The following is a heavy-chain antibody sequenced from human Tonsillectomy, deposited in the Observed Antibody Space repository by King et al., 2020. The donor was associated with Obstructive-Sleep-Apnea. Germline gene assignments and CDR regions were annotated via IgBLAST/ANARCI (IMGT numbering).Heavy chain of an antibody. CDR1: GFPFSSYW. J-gene: IGHJ4*01. Sequence: VQLVESGGGLVQPGGSLRLSCAASGFPFSSYWMHWVRQAPGKGLVWVSRINTDGSGTSYADSVKGRCTISRDNAKNTLYLQMNSLRAEDTAMYYCARESSSGGRYFDYWGHGTLVTVSS. CDR2: INTDGSGT. CDR3: ARESSSGGRYFDY. D-gene: IGHD6-19*01. V-gene: IGHV3-74*01.